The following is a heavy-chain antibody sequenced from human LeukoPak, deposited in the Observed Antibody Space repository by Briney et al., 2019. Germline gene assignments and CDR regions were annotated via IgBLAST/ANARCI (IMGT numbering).Heavy chain of an antibody. V-gene: IGHV3-30*01. CDR1: GFTFSSYF. Sequence: GGSLRLSCAASGFTFSSYFMHWVRQAPGKGLEWVAVISYDGSKIYYADSMKGRFTISRDNSENTLYLQMNSLRAEDTAVYYCAKDRGVGATTSFFDYWGQGTLVTVSS. J-gene: IGHJ4*02. CDR3: AKDRGVGATTSFFDY. D-gene: IGHD1-26*01. CDR2: ISYDGSKI.